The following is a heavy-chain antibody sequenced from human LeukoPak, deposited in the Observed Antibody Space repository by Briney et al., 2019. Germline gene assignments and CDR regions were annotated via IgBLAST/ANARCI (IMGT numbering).Heavy chain of an antibody. J-gene: IGHJ4*02. CDR1: GFTFSSYA. D-gene: IGHD3-3*01. V-gene: IGHV3-23*01. CDR2: ISGSGGST. CDR3: AKDGLDYDFWSGYYTGYFDY. Sequence: GGSLRLSCAASGFTFSSYAMSWVRQAPGKGLEWVSAISGSGGSTYYADSVKGRFTISRDNAKNSLYLQINSLRAEDTVVYYCAKDGLDYDFWSGYYTGYFDYWGQGTLVTVSS.